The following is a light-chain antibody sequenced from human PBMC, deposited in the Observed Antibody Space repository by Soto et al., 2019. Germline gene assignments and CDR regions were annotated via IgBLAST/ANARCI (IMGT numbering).Light chain of an antibody. CDR2: GAS. CDR3: QQYNNWPRT. J-gene: IGKJ1*01. CDR1: QSVNSN. Sequence: ETVMTQSPVTLSVSPGERATLSCRASQSVNSNLAWYQQKLGQAPRVLIYGASTRATGIPARFGGSGSGTEFILTISSLQSEDFAVYYCQQYNNWPRTFGQGTKVDI. V-gene: IGKV3-15*01.